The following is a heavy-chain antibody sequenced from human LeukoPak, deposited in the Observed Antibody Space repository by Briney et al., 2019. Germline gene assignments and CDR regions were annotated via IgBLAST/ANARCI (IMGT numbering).Heavy chain of an antibody. CDR3: ARGTAMVTYFDY. J-gene: IGHJ4*02. CDR2: IIPIFGTA. V-gene: IGHV1-69*13. CDR1: GGTFSSYA. Sequence: SVKVSCKASGGTFSSYAISWVRQAPGQGLEWMGGIIPIFGTANYAQKFQGRVTITADESTSTAYMELSSLRSEDTAVYYCARGTAMVTYFDYWGQGTLVTVSS. D-gene: IGHD5-18*01.